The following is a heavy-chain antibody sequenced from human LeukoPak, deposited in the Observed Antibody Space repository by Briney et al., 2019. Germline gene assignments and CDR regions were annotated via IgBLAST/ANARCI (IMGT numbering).Heavy chain of an antibody. J-gene: IGHJ4*02. CDR2: INHSGST. CDR3: ARLLVGPN. D-gene: IGHD2-8*02. Sequence: SETLSLTCAVYGGSFSGYYWSWIRQPPGKGLEWIGEINHSGSTNYNPSLKSRVTISVDTSKNQFSLKLSSVTAADTAVYYCARLLVGPNWGQGTLVTVSS. V-gene: IGHV4-34*01. CDR1: GGSFSGYY.